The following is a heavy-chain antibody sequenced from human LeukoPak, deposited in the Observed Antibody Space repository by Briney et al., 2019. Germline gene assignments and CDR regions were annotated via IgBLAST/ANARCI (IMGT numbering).Heavy chain of an antibody. V-gene: IGHV4-34*01. Sequence: SETLSLTCAVYGGSFSGYYWSWIRQPPGKGLEWIGEINHSGSTNYNPSLKSRVTISVDTSKNQFSLKLSSVTAADTAVYYCASYDYGDLQVYDYWGQGTLVTVSS. D-gene: IGHD4-17*01. J-gene: IGHJ4*02. CDR1: GGSFSGYY. CDR2: INHSGST. CDR3: ASYDYGDLQVYDY.